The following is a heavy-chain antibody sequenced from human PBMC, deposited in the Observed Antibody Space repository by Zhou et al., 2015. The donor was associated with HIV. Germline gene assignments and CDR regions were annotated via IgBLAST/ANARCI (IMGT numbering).Heavy chain of an antibody. CDR3: ARAGAMVRGVKGFSDAFDI. CDR2: IIPIFGTA. V-gene: IGHV1-69*12. D-gene: IGHD3-10*01. Sequence: QVQLVQSGAEVKKPGSSVKVSCKASGGTFSTYAINWVRQAPGQGLEWMGGIIPIFGTANYAQKFQGRVTITADESTSTAYMELSSLRSEDTAVYYCARAGAMVRGVKGFSDAFDIWGQGTMVTVSS. J-gene: IGHJ3*02. CDR1: GGTFSTYA.